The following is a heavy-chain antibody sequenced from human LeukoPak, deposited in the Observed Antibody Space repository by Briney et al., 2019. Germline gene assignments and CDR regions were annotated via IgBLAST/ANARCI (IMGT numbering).Heavy chain of an antibody. CDR3: ARKVLSGSRYFDY. CDR1: GFTFSSYT. J-gene: IGHJ4*02. V-gene: IGHV3-69-1*02. CDR2: ISISSAA. Sequence: GGSLRLSCAASGFTFSSYTMNWVRQAPGKGLEWVSSISISSAAYYAESVKGRFTISRDDAKNSLFLQMNSLRAEDTAVYYCARKVLSGSRYFDYWGQGALVTVSS. D-gene: IGHD1-26*01.